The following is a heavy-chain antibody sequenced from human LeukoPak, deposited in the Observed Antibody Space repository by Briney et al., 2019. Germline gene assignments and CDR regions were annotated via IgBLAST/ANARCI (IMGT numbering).Heavy chain of an antibody. V-gene: IGHV4-34*01. CDR3: ASTRRGVSWFDP. CDR2: INHSGST. Sequence: SETLSLTCAVYGGSFSGYYWSWIRQPPGKGLEWIGEINHSGSTNYNPSLKSRVTISVDTSKNQLSLKLSSVTAADTAVYYCASTRRGVSWFDPWGQGTLVTVSS. J-gene: IGHJ5*02. CDR1: GGSFSGYY. D-gene: IGHD2-8*01.